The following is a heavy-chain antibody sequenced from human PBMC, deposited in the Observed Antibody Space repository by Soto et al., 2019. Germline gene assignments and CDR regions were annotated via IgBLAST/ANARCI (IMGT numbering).Heavy chain of an antibody. V-gene: IGHV3-30-3*01. J-gene: IGHJ4*02. D-gene: IGHD3-10*01. CDR3: ARDYGNYGPFDY. Sequence: HPGGSLRLSCAASGFTFSSYAMHWVRQAPGKGLEWVAVISYDGSNKYYADSVKGRFTISRDNSKNTLYLQMNSLRAEDTAVYYCARDYGNYGPFDYWGQGTLVTVSS. CDR1: GFTFSSYA. CDR2: ISYDGSNK.